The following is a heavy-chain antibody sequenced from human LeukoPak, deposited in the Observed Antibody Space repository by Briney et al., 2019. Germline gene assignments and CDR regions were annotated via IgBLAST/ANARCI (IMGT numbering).Heavy chain of an antibody. CDR3: ARDTRTFDY. D-gene: IGHD1-26*01. Sequence: GGSLRLSCVASGFTVSSFYMSWVRQAPGKGLEWVSVIYTGGGTFYADSVKGRFTISRDNSKNTLFLQMDSLRAEDTAVYYCARDTRTFDYWGQGTLVTVSS. J-gene: IGHJ4*02. CDR2: IYTGGGT. V-gene: IGHV3-53*01. CDR1: GFTVSSFY.